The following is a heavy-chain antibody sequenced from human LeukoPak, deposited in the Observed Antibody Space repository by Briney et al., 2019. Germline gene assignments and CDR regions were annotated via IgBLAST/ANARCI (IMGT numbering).Heavy chain of an antibody. V-gene: IGHV4-38-2*02. D-gene: IGHD3-22*01. CDR3: ARHRYYYDFDL. Sequence: PSETLSLTCTVSGYSISSGYYWGWIRQPPGKGLEWIGSIYHSGSTYYNPSLKSRVTISVDTSKNQFSLKLSSVTAADTAVYYCARHRYYYDFDLWGRGTLVTVSS. J-gene: IGHJ2*01. CDR1: GYSISSGYY. CDR2: IYHSGST.